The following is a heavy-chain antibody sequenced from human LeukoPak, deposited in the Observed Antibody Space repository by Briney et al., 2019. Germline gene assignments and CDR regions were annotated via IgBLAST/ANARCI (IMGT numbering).Heavy chain of an antibody. CDR2: ISWDGGSI. Sequence: PGGSLRLSCAASGFTFDDYAMHWVRQAPGKGLEWVSGISWDGGSIGYADSVKGRFTISRDNAKNSLYLQMNSLRAEDTALYYCAKDIKGSAAGTFDYWGQGTLVTVSS. CDR1: GFTFDDYA. J-gene: IGHJ4*02. CDR3: AKDIKGSAAGTFDY. D-gene: IGHD6-13*01. V-gene: IGHV3-9*01.